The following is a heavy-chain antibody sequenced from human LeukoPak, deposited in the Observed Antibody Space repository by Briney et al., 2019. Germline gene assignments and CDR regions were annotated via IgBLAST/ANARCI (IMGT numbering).Heavy chain of an antibody. J-gene: IGHJ4*02. CDR1: GYSISSGYY. V-gene: IGHV4-38-2*02. CDR2: IYHSGST. CDR3: ARGYSSGWYVD. D-gene: IGHD6-19*01. Sequence: SETLSLTCTVSGYSISSGYYWGGIRQPPGKGLEWIGSIYHSGSTYYNPSLKRRVTISVDTSKNQFSLKLSSVTAADTAVYYCARGYSSGWYVDWGQGTLVTVSS.